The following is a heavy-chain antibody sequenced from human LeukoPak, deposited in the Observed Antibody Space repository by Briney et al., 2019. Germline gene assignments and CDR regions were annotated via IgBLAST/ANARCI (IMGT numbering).Heavy chain of an antibody. CDR2: ISTHTDNT. CDR3: GREYCDSTSCYGSNY. J-gene: IGHJ4*02. D-gene: IGHD2-2*01. Sequence: GASVKVSCKTSGYTFTTYGITGVRQAPGLGLEWMGWISTHTDNTKYAQKFQGRVTMTTDTSTSTAYIELRSLRSDDTAVYHCGREYCDSTSCYGSNYWGQGTLVTVFS. CDR1: GYTFTTYG. V-gene: IGHV1-18*01.